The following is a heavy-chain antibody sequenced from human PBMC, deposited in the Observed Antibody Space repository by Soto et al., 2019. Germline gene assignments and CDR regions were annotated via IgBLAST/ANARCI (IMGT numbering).Heavy chain of an antibody. CDR2: IIPIFGTA. CDR1: GGTFSSSA. CDR3: ARDGTLYDSSGYYYLY. J-gene: IGHJ4*02. Sequence: QVQLVQSGAEVKKPGSSVKVSCKASGGTFSSSAISWVRQAPGQGLEWMGGIIPIFGTANYAQKFQGRVTITADESTRTAYMELSSLRSEDTAVYYSARDGTLYDSSGYYYLYWGQGTLVTVSS. D-gene: IGHD3-22*01. V-gene: IGHV1-69*01.